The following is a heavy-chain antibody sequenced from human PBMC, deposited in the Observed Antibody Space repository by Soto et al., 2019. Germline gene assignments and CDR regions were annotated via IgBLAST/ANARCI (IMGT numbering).Heavy chain of an antibody. CDR1: GGTFGNTA. D-gene: IGHD3-3*01. Sequence: QVQLVQSGAEVKEPGSSVNVSCKTSGGTFGNTAVTWVRQAPGQGLEWIGGIVPMFGTANYAQKFRGRVTITADESTSQAYMELSSLRSDDTAVYYCARDGDPGYSFWSGPLGGGRFDPWGQGTLVTVSS. V-gene: IGHV1-69*12. CDR3: ARDGDPGYSFWSGPLGGGRFDP. J-gene: IGHJ5*02. CDR2: IVPMFGTA.